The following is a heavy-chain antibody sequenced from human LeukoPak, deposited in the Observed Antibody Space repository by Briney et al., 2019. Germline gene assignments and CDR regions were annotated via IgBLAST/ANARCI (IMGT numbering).Heavy chain of an antibody. J-gene: IGHJ3*02. CDR1: GGTFSGYA. V-gene: IGHV1-69*13. CDR3: ARDRATPKVDVFEI. CDR2: IIPMLGTG. Sequence: SVKVSCKASGGTFSGYAVSWVRQVPGQGLEWMGGIIPMLGTGNYAPKFQGRVTITADESRSIVYMEMNSLKSDDTATYYCARDRATPKVDVFEIWGQGTMVTVTS.